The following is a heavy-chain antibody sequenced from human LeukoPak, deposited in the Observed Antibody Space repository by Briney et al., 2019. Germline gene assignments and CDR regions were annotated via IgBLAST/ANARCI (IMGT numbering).Heavy chain of an antibody. J-gene: IGHJ6*03. Sequence: GASVTVSFTASGGTFSIYAISWVRQAPGQGLEWMGGIIPIFGTANYAQKFQGRVTITADESTSTAYMELSSLRSEDTAVYYCASGIPELRSFYYYYMDVWGKGTTVTVSS. CDR1: GGTFSIYA. V-gene: IGHV1-69*13. CDR3: ASGIPELRSFYYYYMDV. CDR2: IIPIFGTA. D-gene: IGHD4-17*01.